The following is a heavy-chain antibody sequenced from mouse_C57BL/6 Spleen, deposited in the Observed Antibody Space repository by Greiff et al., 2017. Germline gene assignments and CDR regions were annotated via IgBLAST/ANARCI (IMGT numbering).Heavy chain of an antibody. D-gene: IGHD2-2*01. CDR2: INPSNGGT. V-gene: IGHV1-53*01. CDR3: ARGWFPDYAMDY. CDR1: GYTFTSSW. J-gene: IGHJ4*01. Sequence: QVQLKQPGTELVKPGASVKLSCKASGYTFTSSWMHWVKQRPGQGLEWIGNINPSNGGTNYNEKFKIKATLTVDKSSSTAYMQRSSLTSEDSAVYYCARGWFPDYAMDYWGQGTSVTVSS.